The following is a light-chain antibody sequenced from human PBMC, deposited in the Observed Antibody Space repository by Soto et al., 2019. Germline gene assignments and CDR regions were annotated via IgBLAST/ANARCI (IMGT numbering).Light chain of an antibody. J-gene: IGKJ5*01. CDR2: KST. V-gene: IGKV2-30*01. Sequence: DVVMTQSPLSLPVTLGQPASISCRSSQSLVYSDGNTYLNWFQQRPGQSPRRLICKSTNRDCVVPNRFSGSCSGTDFPLKISMVDADYAVVYYCMQSNHWPPTFGQGTRLEIK. CDR1: QSLVYSDGNTY. CDR3: MQSNHWPPT.